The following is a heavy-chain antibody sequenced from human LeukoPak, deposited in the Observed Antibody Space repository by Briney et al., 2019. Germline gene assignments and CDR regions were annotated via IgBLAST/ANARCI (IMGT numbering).Heavy chain of an antibody. CDR1: GFTFSSYG. J-gene: IGHJ6*02. Sequence: GGSLRLSCAASGFTFSSYGMHWVRQAPGKGLEWVAVIWYDGSNKYYADSVKGRFTISRDNSKNTLYLQMNSLRAEDTAVYYCARDADSSGWKSDYYNGMDVWGQGTTVTVSS. CDR2: IWYDGSNK. V-gene: IGHV3-33*01. CDR3: ARDADSSGWKSDYYNGMDV. D-gene: IGHD6-19*01.